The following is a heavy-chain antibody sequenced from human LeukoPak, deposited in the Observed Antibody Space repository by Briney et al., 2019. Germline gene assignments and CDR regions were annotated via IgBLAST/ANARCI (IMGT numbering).Heavy chain of an antibody. D-gene: IGHD6-13*01. J-gene: IGHJ6*02. Sequence: PGGSLRLSCASSGFPFSCYGMHGVGQAPGKGLEWVSYISYDGVNEYYADSVKGRFTISRDNSKNTLYLQMNSLRGDDTGMYFCAKDSSTSNYYYGLDVWGQGTTVTVSS. CDR1: GFPFSCYG. V-gene: IGHV3-30*02. CDR3: AKDSSTSNYYYGLDV. CDR2: ISYDGVNE.